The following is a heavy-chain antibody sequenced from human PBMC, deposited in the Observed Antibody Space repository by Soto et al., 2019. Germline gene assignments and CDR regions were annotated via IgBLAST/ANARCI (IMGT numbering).Heavy chain of an antibody. Sequence: ASVKVSCKTSGYTFSDYGVSWVRQAPGQGLEWMGWINTLNGNTKYEQKFQGRVTFSIDTSTRTVFLELTNLKFDDAAVYYCARGFIPENYWGQGTRVNVSS. J-gene: IGHJ4*02. CDR2: INTLNGNT. CDR1: GYTFSDYG. V-gene: IGHV1-18*01. D-gene: IGHD2-2*01. CDR3: ARGFIPENY.